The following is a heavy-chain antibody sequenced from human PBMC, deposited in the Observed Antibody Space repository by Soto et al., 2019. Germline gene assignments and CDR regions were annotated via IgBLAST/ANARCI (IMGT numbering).Heavy chain of an antibody. CDR3: AKVRYSSPMGYYYGMDV. CDR2: IISIFGTA. Sequence: QAQLEQSGGEVKKPGSSVKVSCKASRVAFSKFIVTWVRQAPGLGLEWVGGIISIFGTANYAQKFQGRVTITADESTSTSYMEVNNLRSEDTAVYYCAKVRYSSPMGYYYGMDVWGRGTTVTVSS. J-gene: IGHJ6*02. D-gene: IGHD6-19*01. CDR1: RVAFSKFI. V-gene: IGHV1-69*01.